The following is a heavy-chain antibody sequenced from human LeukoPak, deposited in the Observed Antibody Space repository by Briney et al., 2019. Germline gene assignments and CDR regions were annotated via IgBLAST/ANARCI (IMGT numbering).Heavy chain of an antibody. CDR1: GFVFSSYW. D-gene: IGHD4-17*01. Sequence: GGSLRLSCAASGFVFSSYWMTWVRQAPGKGLEWVASINEGGSRRYYVDSVKGRFTISRDNAQKLLYLEMDTLRADDTAVYYCARAVTSTEGYWGQGTLVTVSS. V-gene: IGHV3-7*03. CDR2: INEGGSRR. J-gene: IGHJ4*02. CDR3: ARAVTSTEGY.